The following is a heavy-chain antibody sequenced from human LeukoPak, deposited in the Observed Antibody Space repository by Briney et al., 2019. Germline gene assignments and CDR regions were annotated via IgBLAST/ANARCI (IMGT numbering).Heavy chain of an antibody. Sequence: GGSLRLSCAASGFTFDDYGMSWVRQAPGKGLEWVSSIKWNGGSTGYADSVKGRFTISRDNAKNSLYLQMNSLGAEDTALYYCARDGGDCSGDSCYVDYWGQGTLVTVSS. J-gene: IGHJ4*02. CDR3: ARDGGDCSGDSCYVDY. V-gene: IGHV3-20*04. CDR2: IKWNGGST. CDR1: GFTFDDYG. D-gene: IGHD2-15*01.